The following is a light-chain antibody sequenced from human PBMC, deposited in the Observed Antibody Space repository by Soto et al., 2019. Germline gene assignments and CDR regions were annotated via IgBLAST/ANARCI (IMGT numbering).Light chain of an antibody. V-gene: IGKV3-15*01. CDR3: QQYDNSVWT. J-gene: IGKJ1*01. CDR2: GAS. CDR1: QTVSSN. Sequence: EIVMTQSPATLSVSPGERATLSFRASQTVSSNFAWYQQKPGQAPRLLIYGASTRATGIPARFSGSGSGTDFTLTISRLEPEDLAVYYCQQYDNSVWTFGQGTKVDIK.